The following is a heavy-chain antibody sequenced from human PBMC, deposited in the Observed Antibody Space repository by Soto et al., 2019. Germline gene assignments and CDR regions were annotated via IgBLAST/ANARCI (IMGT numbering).Heavy chain of an antibody. V-gene: IGHV3-21*01. CDR3: ARGDPQYGIHPSYYYYYGMDV. D-gene: IGHD2-8*01. Sequence: GGSLRLSCAASGFTFSSYSMNWVRQAPGKGLEWVSSISSSSSYIYYADSVKGRFTISRDNAKNSLYLQVNSLRAEDTAVYYCARGDPQYGIHPSYYYYYGMDVWGQGTTVTVSS. CDR1: GFTFSSYS. CDR2: ISSSSSYI. J-gene: IGHJ6*02.